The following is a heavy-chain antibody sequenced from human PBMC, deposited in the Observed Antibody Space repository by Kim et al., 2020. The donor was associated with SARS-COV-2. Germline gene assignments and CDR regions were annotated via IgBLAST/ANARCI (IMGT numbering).Heavy chain of an antibody. Sequence: ADYVKGRLTISRDNAKNSLYLQMNSLRAEDTALYYCAKSNGGSCYEYFQHWGQGTLVTVSS. CDR3: AKSNGGSCYEYFQH. J-gene: IGHJ1*01. V-gene: IGHV3-9*01. D-gene: IGHD2-15*01.